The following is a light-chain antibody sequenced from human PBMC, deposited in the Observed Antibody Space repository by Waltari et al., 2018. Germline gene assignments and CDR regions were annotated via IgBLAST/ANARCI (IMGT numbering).Light chain of an antibody. V-gene: IGKV4-1*01. CDR1: QSVLYSNNTQSY. J-gene: IGKJ1*01. CDR3: QQYYSTWT. Sequence: DIVMTQSPDSLAVSLGERATIHCKSSQSVLYSNNTQSYVAWYQQKPGQPPKLLIYWTSTRESGVPDRFSGSGSGTDFTLTISNLQAEDVAVYYCQQYYSTWTFGQGTKVEIK. CDR2: WTS.